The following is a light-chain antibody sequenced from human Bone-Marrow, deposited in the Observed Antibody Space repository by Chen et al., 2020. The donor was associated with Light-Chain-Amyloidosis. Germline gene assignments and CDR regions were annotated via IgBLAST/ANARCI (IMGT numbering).Light chain of an antibody. J-gene: IGLJ3*02. CDR3: QVWERSSDRPV. CDR1: NIGSTS. V-gene: IGLV3-21*02. Sequence: SYVLTQPSSVSVAPGQTATIACGGNNIGSTSVHWYQQTPGQAPLLVVYDDSGRPSGIPERLSGSNSGNTATLTISRVEAEDEADYYCQVWERSSDRPVFGGGTKLTVL. CDR2: DDS.